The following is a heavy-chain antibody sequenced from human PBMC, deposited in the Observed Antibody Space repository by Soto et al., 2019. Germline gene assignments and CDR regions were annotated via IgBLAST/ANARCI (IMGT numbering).Heavy chain of an antibody. Sequence: QVQLVQSGAEVKKPGSSVTVSCKASGGTFSSYTISWVRQAPGQWLEWMGGIIPIFGTANYAQKFQGRVTITADESTSTAYMELSSLRSEDTAGYYCARGNHRWLQLWYFDLWGRGTLVTVSS. J-gene: IGHJ2*01. D-gene: IGHD5-12*01. CDR3: ARGNHRWLQLWYFDL. CDR2: IIPIFGTA. V-gene: IGHV1-69*12. CDR1: GGTFSSYT.